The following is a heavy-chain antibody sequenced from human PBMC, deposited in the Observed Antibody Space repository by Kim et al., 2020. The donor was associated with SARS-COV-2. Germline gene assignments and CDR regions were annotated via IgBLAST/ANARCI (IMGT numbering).Heavy chain of an antibody. CDR1: GFTFTSSA. CDR2: IVVGSGNT. D-gene: IGHD5-12*01. CDR3: AADPLHSGYVPYYYGMDV. J-gene: IGHJ6*02. Sequence: SVKVSCKASGFTFTSSAVQWVRQARGQRLEWIGWIVVGSGNTHYAQKFQERVTITRDMSTSTAYMELSSLRSEDTAVYYCAADPLHSGYVPYYYGMDVWGQGTTVT. V-gene: IGHV1-58*01.